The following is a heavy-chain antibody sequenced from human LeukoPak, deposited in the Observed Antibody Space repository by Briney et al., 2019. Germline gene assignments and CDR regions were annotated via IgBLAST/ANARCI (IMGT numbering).Heavy chain of an antibody. Sequence: GGSLRLSCAASGFTFSSYAMSWVRQAPGKGLEWVSAISGSGGSTYYADSVKGRLTISRDNSKNTLYLQMNSLRAEDTAVYYCAKEEEAVAALPVYGMDVWGQGTTVTVSS. J-gene: IGHJ6*02. V-gene: IGHV3-23*01. CDR1: GFTFSSYA. D-gene: IGHD6-19*01. CDR2: ISGSGGST. CDR3: AKEEEAVAALPVYGMDV.